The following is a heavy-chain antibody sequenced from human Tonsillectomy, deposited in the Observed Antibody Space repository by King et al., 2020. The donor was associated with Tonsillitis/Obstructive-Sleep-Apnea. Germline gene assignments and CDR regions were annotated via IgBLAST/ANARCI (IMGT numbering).Heavy chain of an antibody. Sequence: VQLVGSGGGLVQPGGSLRLSCAASGFTFSSYSMNWVRQAPGKGLEWVSYISSSSSTIYYADSVKGRFTISRDNAKNSLYLQMNSLRDEDTAVYYCARDFPANDFWSGYPTCLDYWGQGTLVTVSS. V-gene: IGHV3-48*02. CDR2: ISSSSSTI. CDR3: ARDFPANDFWSGYPTCLDY. D-gene: IGHD3-3*01. J-gene: IGHJ4*02. CDR1: GFTFSSYS.